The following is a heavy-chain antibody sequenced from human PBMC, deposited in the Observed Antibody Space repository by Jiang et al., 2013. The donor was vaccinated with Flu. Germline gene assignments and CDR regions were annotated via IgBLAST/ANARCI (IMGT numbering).Heavy chain of an antibody. CDR1: GGSISSSNW. D-gene: IGHD3-3*01. V-gene: IGHV4-4*02. J-gene: IGHJ5*02. CDR2: IYHSGST. CDR3: ARVTTIFGVVINHWFDP. Sequence: SLTCAVSGGSISSSNWWSWVRQPPGKGLEWIGEIYHSGSTNYNPSLKSRVTISVDKSKNQFSLKLSSVTAADTAVYYCARVTTIFGVVINHWFDPWGQGTLVTVSS.